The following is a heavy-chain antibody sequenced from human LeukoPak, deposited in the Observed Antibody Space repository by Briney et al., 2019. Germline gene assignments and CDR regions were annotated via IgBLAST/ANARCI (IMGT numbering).Heavy chain of an antibody. J-gene: IGHJ4*02. CDR2: ISYDGSNK. V-gene: IGHV3-30*18. CDR3: AKNRAMGMIVVVPPLDY. CDR1: GFTFSSYG. D-gene: IGHD3-22*01. Sequence: GRSLRLSCAASGFTFSSYGMHWVRQAPGKGLEWVAVISYDGSNKYYADSVKGRFTISRDNSKNTLYLQMNSLRAEDTAVYYCAKNRAMGMIVVVPPLDYWGQGTLVTVSS.